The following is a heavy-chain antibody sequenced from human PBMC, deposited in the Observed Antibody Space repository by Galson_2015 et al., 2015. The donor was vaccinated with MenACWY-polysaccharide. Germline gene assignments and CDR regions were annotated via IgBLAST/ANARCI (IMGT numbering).Heavy chain of an antibody. J-gene: IGHJ5*02. CDR2: INADGSAT. D-gene: IGHD2-15*01. V-gene: IGHV3-74*01. Sequence: SLRLSCAASGFTFSTYWMHWVRHVPGTGLVWVSRINADGSATGYADSVRGRFTISRDNAKNTLYLEMNSLRAEDTAVYYCTKAGAKYFRGSSCNFNWFDPWLQRTQVTVSA. CDR1: GFTFSTYW. CDR3: TKAGAKYFRGSSCNFNWFDP.